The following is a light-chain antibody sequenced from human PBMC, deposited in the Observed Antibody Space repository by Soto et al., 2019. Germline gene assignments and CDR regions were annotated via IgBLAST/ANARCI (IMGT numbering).Light chain of an antibody. V-gene: IGKV3-20*01. Sequence: EVVLTQSPGTLSLSPGERATLSCRPSQSISSSYLAWYQQKPGQAPRLLIYCPSNRATGIPDRFSGSGSGTDFTLTISSLEPEDFAVYFCQHYGTSPFTFGPGTRLEIK. CDR3: QHYGTSPFT. CDR2: CPS. J-gene: IGKJ5*01. CDR1: QSISSSY.